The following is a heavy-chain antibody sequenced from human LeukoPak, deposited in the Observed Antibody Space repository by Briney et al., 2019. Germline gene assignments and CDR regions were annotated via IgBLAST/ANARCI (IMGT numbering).Heavy chain of an antibody. CDR2: TSYDGRNT. CDR1: GFTFNNYA. V-gene: IGHV3-30*04. D-gene: IGHD3-10*01. Sequence: GGSLRLSCAASGFTFNNYAMHWVRQAPGKGLEWVAVTSYDGRNTYHADSVKGRFTISRDNSKHRLYLQMTSLRSEAPAVFHFARDHGSGSYDYWGQGTLVTVSS. CDR3: ARDHGSGSYDY. J-gene: IGHJ4*02.